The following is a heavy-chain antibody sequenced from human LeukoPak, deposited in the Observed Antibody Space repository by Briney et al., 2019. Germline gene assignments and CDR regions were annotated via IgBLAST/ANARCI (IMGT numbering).Heavy chain of an antibody. Sequence: SETLSLTCAVYGGSFNGYYWSWIRQPPGKGLEWIGEINHSGSTNYNPSLKSRVTISVDTSKNQFSLKLSSVTAADTAVYYCARENRLDRPRFDYWGQGTLVTVST. CDR3: ARENRLDRPRFDY. V-gene: IGHV4-34*01. CDR2: INHSGST. D-gene: IGHD1-1*01. CDR1: GGSFNGYY. J-gene: IGHJ4*02.